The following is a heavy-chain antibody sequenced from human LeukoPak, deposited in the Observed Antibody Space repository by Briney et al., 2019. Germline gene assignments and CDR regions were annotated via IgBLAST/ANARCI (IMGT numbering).Heavy chain of an antibody. V-gene: IGHV4-34*01. CDR2: INHSGST. CDR3: ARDKSSSSWYTAGHWFDP. D-gene: IGHD6-13*01. J-gene: IGHJ5*02. CDR1: GGSFSGYY. Sequence: PSETLSLTCAVYGGSFSGYYWSWIRQPPGKGLEWLGEINHSGSTNYNPSLKSRVTISVDTSKNQFSLKLSSVTAADTAVYYCARDKSSSSWYTAGHWFDPWGQGTLVTVSS.